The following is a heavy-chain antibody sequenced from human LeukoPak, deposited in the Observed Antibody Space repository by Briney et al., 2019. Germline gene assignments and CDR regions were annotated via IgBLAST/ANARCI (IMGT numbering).Heavy chain of an antibody. CDR2: INPTGGST. V-gene: IGHV1-46*01. D-gene: IGHD4-17*01. CDR3: AIGNPYGDYDNY. CDR1: GYTFTSYY. Sequence: ASVKVSCKASGYTFTSYYMHWVRQAPGQGLEWMGLINPTGGSTGYAQKFQGRVTMTEDTSTDTAYMELSSLRSEDTAVYYCAIGNPYGDYDNYWGQGTLVTVSS. J-gene: IGHJ4*02.